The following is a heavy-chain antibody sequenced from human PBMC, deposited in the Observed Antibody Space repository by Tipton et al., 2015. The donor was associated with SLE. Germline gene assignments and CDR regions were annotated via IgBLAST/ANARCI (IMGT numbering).Heavy chain of an antibody. CDR1: GYTFNSYA. J-gene: IGHJ3*02. CDR2: ISAYNGNT. Sequence: QLVQSGAEVRKPGASVKVSCKASGYTFNSYAVSWVRQAPGQGLEWMGWISAYNGNTKYAEKFEGRVTMTTDTSTSTAYMELRSLRSDDTAVYYCARDLNGSGVPHAFDIWGQGTMVTVSS. V-gene: IGHV1-18*01. D-gene: IGHD6-19*01. CDR3: ARDLNGSGVPHAFDI.